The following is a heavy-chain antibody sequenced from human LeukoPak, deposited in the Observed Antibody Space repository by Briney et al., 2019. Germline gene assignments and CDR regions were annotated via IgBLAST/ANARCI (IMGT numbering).Heavy chain of an antibody. CDR3: ARGRVWEPNYYYYYYMDV. CDR2: INHSGST. J-gene: IGHJ6*03. D-gene: IGHD1-26*01. Sequence: PSETLSLTCSVYGGSFRGYYWSWIRQPPGEGLEWIGEINHSGSTNYNPSFKSRVTISVDTSKNQFSLKLSSVTAADTAVYYCARGRVWEPNYYYYYYMDVWGKGTTVTVSS. V-gene: IGHV4-34*01. CDR1: GGSFRGYY.